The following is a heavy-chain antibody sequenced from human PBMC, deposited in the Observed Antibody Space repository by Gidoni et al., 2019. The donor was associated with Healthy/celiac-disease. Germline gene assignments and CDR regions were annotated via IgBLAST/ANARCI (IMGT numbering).Heavy chain of an antibody. CDR3: ARDSIAAAVPEYYYYGMDV. CDR2: ISAYNGNT. D-gene: IGHD6-13*01. CDR1: GYTFTSYG. J-gene: IGHJ6*04. V-gene: IGHV1-18*01. Sequence: QVQLVQSGAEVKKPGASVKVSCKASGYTFTSYGLSWVRQAPGQGLEWMGLISAYNGNTNYAQKLQGRVTMTTDTSTSTAYMELRSLRSDDTAVYYCARDSIAAAVPEYYYYGMDVWGKGTTVTVSS.